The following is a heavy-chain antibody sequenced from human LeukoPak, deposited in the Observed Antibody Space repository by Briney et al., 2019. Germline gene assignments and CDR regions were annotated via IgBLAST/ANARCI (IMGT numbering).Heavy chain of an antibody. CDR3: VRDHGLAAAGTVSPFDY. V-gene: IGHV1-18*01. CDR1: GYTFTSFG. D-gene: IGHD6-13*01. Sequence: ASVKVSCKASGYTFTSFGISWVRQAPGQGLEWMGWISAYNGNTNYAQKVQGRVTMTTDTSTSTAYMDLGSLRSDDTAVYYCVRDHGLAAAGTVSPFDYWGQGTLVTVSS. J-gene: IGHJ4*02. CDR2: ISAYNGNT.